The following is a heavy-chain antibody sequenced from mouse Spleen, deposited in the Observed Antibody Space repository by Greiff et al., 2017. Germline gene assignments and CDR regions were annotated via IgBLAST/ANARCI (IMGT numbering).Heavy chain of an antibody. CDR2: IYPGSGST. CDR3: ARGWDYFDY. J-gene: IGHJ2*01. Sequence: QVQLQQPGAELVKPGASVKMSCKASGYTFTSYWITWVKQRPGQGLEWIGDIYPGSGSTNYNEKFKNKATLTVDKSSSTAYMQLSSLTSEDSAVYYCARGWDYFDYWGQGTTLTVSS. CDR1: GYTFTSYW. D-gene: IGHD3-3*01. V-gene: IGHV1-55*01.